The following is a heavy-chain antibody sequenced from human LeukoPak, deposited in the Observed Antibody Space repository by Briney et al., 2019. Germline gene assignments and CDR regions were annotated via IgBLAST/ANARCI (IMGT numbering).Heavy chain of an antibody. CDR1: GSPINNNF. D-gene: IGHD3-22*01. V-gene: IGHV4-59*08. CDR2: IYSSGSA. Sequence: SETLSLTCTVSGSPINNNFWTWIRQPPGKGLEWIGYIYSSGSANYNPSLKSRVIISGDTSKNQISLKLTSVTAADTAVYFCARHRDYYDTWGHGTLVTVSS. CDR3: ARHRDYYDT. J-gene: IGHJ4*01.